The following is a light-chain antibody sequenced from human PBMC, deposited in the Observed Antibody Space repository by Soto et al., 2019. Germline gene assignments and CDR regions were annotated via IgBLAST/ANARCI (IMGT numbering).Light chain of an antibody. V-gene: IGKV3-20*01. CDR3: QPYDSFPLT. Sequence: EIVLTQSPGTLSLSPGERATLSCRASQTVSSSYLAWYQQKPGQTPRLLIYGASSRATGIPDRFSGSGSGTDFTLTISRLEPEDFAVYYCQPYDSFPLTFGGGTKVEIK. J-gene: IGKJ4*01. CDR2: GAS. CDR1: QTVSSSY.